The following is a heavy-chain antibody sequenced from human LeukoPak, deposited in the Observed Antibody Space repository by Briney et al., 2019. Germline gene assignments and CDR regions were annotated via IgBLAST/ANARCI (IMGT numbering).Heavy chain of an antibody. CDR1: GFTFITYA. D-gene: IGHD3-10*01. J-gene: IGHJ5*02. Sequence: PGGSLRLSCAASGFTFITYAMSWVRQAPGKGLEWVSAISGSGGSTYYADSVKGRFTISRDNSKNTLYLQMNSLRAEDTAVYYCAKGNIWFGELLFDPWGQGTLVTVSS. V-gene: IGHV3-23*01. CDR3: AKGNIWFGELLFDP. CDR2: ISGSGGST.